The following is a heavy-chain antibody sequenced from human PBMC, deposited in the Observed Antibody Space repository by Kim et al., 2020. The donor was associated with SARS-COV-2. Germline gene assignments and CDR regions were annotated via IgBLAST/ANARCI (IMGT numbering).Heavy chain of an antibody. CDR2: IDPSDSYT. Sequence: GESLKISCKGSGYSFTSYWISWVRQMPGKGLEWMGRIDPSDSYTNYSPSFQGHVTISADKSISTAYLQWSSLKASDTAMYYCARVEVEYSRPLGGEYWGQGTLVTVSS. J-gene: IGHJ4*02. CDR1: GYSFTSYW. V-gene: IGHV5-10-1*01. CDR3: ARVEVEYSRPLGGEY. D-gene: IGHD6-6*01.